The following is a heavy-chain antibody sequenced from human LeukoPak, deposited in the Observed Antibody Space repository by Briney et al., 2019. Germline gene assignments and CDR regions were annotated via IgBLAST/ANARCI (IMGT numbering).Heavy chain of an antibody. CDR2: IYYSGST. CDR1: GGSISSGGYY. V-gene: IGHV4-31*03. Sequence: SETLSLTCTVSGGSISSGGYYWSWIRQRPGKGLEWIGYIYYSGSTYYNPSLKSRVTISVDTSKNQFSLKLSSVTAADTAVYYCARICIGGSSGYYYGKTYYFDYWGQGTLVTVPP. D-gene: IGHD3-22*01. CDR3: ARICIGGSSGYYYGKTYYFDY. J-gene: IGHJ4*02.